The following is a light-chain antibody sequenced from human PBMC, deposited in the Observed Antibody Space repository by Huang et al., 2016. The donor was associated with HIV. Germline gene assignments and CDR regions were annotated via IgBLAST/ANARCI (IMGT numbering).Light chain of an antibody. J-gene: IGKJ1*01. CDR2: GAS. Sequence: EIVMTQSPATLSVSPGERATLSCRASQSVSSKLAWYQQKPGQAPRFLIYGASTRATGIPARFSGSGSGTEFSLTISSLQSEDFALYYCQQYNNWPLTFGQGTKVEIK. CDR3: QQYNNWPLT. CDR1: QSVSSK. V-gene: IGKV3-15*01.